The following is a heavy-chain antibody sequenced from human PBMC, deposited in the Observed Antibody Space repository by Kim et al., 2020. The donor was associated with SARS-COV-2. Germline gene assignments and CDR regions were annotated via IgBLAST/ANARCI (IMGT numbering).Heavy chain of an antibody. Sequence: SETLSLTCSVSGDSISRVGYYCSWIRQHPGKGLEWIGHIHYSGSTYYNPSLQSRVTITTDTSKNQFSLRLSSVTAADTAVYYCARTPSGGRIQHWGQGTLVTVSS. CDR2: IHYSGST. CDR3: ARTPSGGRIQH. CDR1: GDSISRVGYY. V-gene: IGHV4-31*03. J-gene: IGHJ1*01. D-gene: IGHD1-26*01.